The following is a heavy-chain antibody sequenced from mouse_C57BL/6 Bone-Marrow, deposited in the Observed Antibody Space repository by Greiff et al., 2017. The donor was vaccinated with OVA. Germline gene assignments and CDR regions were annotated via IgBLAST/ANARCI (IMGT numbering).Heavy chain of an antibody. V-gene: IGHV3-6*01. CDR3: ARDPRRIFYFDY. CDR1: GYSITSGYY. CDR2: ISYDGSN. Sequence: DVQLQESGPGLVKPSQSLSLTCSVTGYSITSGYYWNWIRQFPGNKLEWMGYISYDGSNNYNPSLKNRISITRDTSKNQFFLKLNSVTTEDTATYYCARDPRRIFYFDYWGQGTTLTVSS. J-gene: IGHJ2*01.